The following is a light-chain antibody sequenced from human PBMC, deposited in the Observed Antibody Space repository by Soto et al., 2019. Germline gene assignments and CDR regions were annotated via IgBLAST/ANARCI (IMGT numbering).Light chain of an antibody. Sequence: EIVMTQSPATLSVSPGERATLSCRASQSVSSNIAWYQQKPGQAPRLLIYGASTRATGIPARLSGSGSGTEFTLTISSLQSEDFAVYYCQQYNNWPQTFGQGTKV. CDR1: QSVSSN. CDR3: QQYNNWPQT. CDR2: GAS. J-gene: IGKJ1*01. V-gene: IGKV3-15*01.